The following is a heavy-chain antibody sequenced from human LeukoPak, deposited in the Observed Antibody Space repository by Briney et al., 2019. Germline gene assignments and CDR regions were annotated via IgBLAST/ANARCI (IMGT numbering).Heavy chain of an antibody. Sequence: GGSLRLSCAASGFTFSSYSMNWVRQAPGKGLEWVSSISSSSSYIYYADSVKGRFTISRDNAKNSLYLQMNSLRAEDTAVYYCAKDLILVVGSSSDYWGQGTLVTVSS. CDR2: ISSSSSYI. CDR3: AKDLILVVGSSSDY. CDR1: GFTFSSYS. D-gene: IGHD6-13*01. V-gene: IGHV3-21*01. J-gene: IGHJ4*02.